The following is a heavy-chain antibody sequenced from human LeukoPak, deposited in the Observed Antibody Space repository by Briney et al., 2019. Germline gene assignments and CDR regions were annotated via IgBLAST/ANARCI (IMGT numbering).Heavy chain of an antibody. CDR3: VRVTTNGYFDY. V-gene: IGHV3-11*04. J-gene: IGHJ4*02. D-gene: IGHD1-1*01. Sequence: GGSLRLSYAASGFTFSDYYMSWIRQAPGKGLEWVSYISSSGSTIYYADSVKGRFTISRDNAKNSLYLQMNSLRAEDTAVYFCVRVTTNGYFDYWGQGSLVTVSS. CDR2: ISSSGSTI. CDR1: GFTFSDYY.